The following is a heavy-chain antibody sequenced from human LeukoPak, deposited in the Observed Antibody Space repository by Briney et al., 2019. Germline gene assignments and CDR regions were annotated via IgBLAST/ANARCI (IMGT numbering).Heavy chain of an antibody. CDR1: GYTFTGYS. CDR3: ARESYWGSGLKGFDS. Sequence: GGSLRLSCVASGYTFTGYSINWVRQAPGKGLEWVSYISRDSSNIYYADSVKGRFTISRDNAKNSLYLQVNSLRDEDTAVYYCARESYWGSGLKGFDSWGQGTLVTVSS. CDR2: ISRDSSNI. J-gene: IGHJ4*02. D-gene: IGHD7-27*01. V-gene: IGHV3-48*02.